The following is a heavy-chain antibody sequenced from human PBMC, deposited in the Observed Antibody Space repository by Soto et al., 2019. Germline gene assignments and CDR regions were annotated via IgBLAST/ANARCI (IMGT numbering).Heavy chain of an antibody. CDR2: IYWDDDR. Sequence: QITLKESGPTLVKPTQTLTLTCTVSGFSLTANGVGVDWLRQPPGKALEWLALIYWDDDRRYSPSLKNRLTISMDTSKNHVVLTMTNLDPMDTATYYCDHSVYFEAWGPGSLVTVSS. CDR3: DHSVYFEA. J-gene: IGHJ5*02. CDR1: GFSLTANGVG. D-gene: IGHD3-9*01. V-gene: IGHV2-5*02.